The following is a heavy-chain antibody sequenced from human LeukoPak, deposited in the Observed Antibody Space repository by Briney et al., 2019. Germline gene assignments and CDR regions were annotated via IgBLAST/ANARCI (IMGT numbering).Heavy chain of an antibody. J-gene: IGHJ5*02. V-gene: IGHV4-39*07. CDR3: ARVRYYGSGSYSWFDP. Sequence: SETLSLTCTVSGGSISSSSYYWGCIRQPPGKGLECIGSIYYSGSTYYNPSLKSRVTISVDTSKHQFSLKLSSVTAADTAVYYCARVRYYGSGSYSWFDPWGQGTLVTVSS. CDR2: IYYSGST. D-gene: IGHD3-10*01. CDR1: GGSISSSSYY.